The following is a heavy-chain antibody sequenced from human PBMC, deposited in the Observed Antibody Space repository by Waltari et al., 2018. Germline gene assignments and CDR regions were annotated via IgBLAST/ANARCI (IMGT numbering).Heavy chain of an antibody. V-gene: IGHV1-3*01. CDR1: GYTFTSYA. D-gene: IGHD3-10*01. J-gene: IGHJ4*02. CDR2: INAGNGNT. Sequence: QVQLVQSGAEVKKPGASVKVSCKASGYTFTSYAMHWVRQAPGQRLEWMGWINAGNGNTKYSHEFQGRVTITRDTSASTAYMELSSLRSEDTAVYYCARSGSLYGSGSSYFDYWGQGTLVTVSS. CDR3: ARSGSLYGSGSSYFDY.